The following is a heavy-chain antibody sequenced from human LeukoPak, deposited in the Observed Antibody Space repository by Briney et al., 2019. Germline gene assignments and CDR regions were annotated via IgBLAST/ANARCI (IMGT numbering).Heavy chain of an antibody. CDR1: GYTFTGYY. CDR2: INPNSGGT. J-gene: IGHJ4*02. D-gene: IGHD1-26*01. Sequence: ASVKVSCKASGYTFTGYYVHWVRQAPGQGLEWMGWINPNSGGTNYAQKFQGRVTMTRDTSISTAYMELSRLRSDDTAVYYCAKLLGRGGASLHYWGQGTLVTVSS. V-gene: IGHV1-2*02. CDR3: AKLLGRGGASLHY.